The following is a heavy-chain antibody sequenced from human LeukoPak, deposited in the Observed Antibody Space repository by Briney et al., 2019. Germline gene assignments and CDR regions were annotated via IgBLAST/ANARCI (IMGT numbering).Heavy chain of an antibody. CDR3: ATAFAGSPVYY. D-gene: IGHD1-1*01. CDR1: GYTLRDLS. Sequence: ASVKVSCQVSGYTLRDLSMHWVRQAPGKEVEWMGSFALEDGEKHYAQKFQDRVTMADDPSTDPAYIELGRLGSDDPAGYYCATAFAGSPVYYWGQGNPVTVSS. CDR2: FALEDGEK. J-gene: IGHJ4*02. V-gene: IGHV1-24*01.